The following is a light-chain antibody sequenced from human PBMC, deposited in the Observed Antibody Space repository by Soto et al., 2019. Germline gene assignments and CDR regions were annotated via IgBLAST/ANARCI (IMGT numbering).Light chain of an antibody. CDR1: QSVPGNY. V-gene: IGKV3-20*01. J-gene: IGKJ1*01. CDR3: QQYTSPPWT. CDR2: GAS. Sequence: EIVLTQSPGTLSLSPGERATLSCRASQSVPGNYLAWLQQKPCQSPRLLIYGASSRANGLPDRFSGSGSGTDFTLTIRRLEPEDCAVYYCQQYTSPPWTLGQGTKVETK.